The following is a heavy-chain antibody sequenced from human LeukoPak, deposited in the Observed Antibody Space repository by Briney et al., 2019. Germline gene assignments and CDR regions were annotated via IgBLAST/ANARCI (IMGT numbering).Heavy chain of an antibody. J-gene: IGHJ4*02. Sequence: ASVKVSCKASGYIFTNYYMHWVRQAPGQGLEWMGIINPDSGSTNYPQKFQGRVTMTRDTSTSAVYMELSSLRSEDTAIYHCARGYSYGYFDYWGQGILVTVSS. CDR2: INPDSGST. V-gene: IGHV1-46*01. CDR1: GYIFTNYY. D-gene: IGHD5-18*01. CDR3: ARGYSYGYFDY.